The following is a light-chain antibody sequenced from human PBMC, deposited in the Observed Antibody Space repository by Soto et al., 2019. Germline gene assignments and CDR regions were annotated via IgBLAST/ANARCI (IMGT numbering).Light chain of an antibody. CDR3: QQYGSSVKT. CDR1: QSVSSTY. CDR2: GAS. V-gene: IGKV3-20*01. Sequence: EIVLTQSPDTLSLSPGERATLSCRASQSVSSTYLAWYQQKPGQAPRLLIYGASSRATGIPDRFSGGGSGTDFTLTISRLEPEDFAVYYCQQYGSSVKTFGQGTKVEIK. J-gene: IGKJ1*01.